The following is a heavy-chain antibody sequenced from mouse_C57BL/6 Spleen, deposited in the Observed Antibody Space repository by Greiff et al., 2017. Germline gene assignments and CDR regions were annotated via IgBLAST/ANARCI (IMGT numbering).Heavy chain of an antibody. CDR3: AKTSGYGSSYGDFDY. D-gene: IGHD1-1*01. Sequence: QVQLQQSGAELAKPGASVKLSCKASGYTFTSYWMHWVKQRPGQGLEWIGYINPSSGYTKYNQKFKDKDTLTADKSSSTAYMQLSSLTYEDSAVXYCAKTSGYGSSYGDFDYWGQGTTLTVSS. J-gene: IGHJ2*01. CDR2: INPSSGYT. V-gene: IGHV1-7*01. CDR1: GYTFTSYW.